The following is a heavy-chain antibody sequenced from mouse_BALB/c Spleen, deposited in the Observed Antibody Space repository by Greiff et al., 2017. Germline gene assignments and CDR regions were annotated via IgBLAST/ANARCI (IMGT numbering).Heavy chain of an antibody. V-gene: IGHV5-12-2*01. CDR1: GFTFSSYT. D-gene: IGHD2-1*01. J-gene: IGHJ4*01. CDR3: ARQVGTMRMDD. Sequence: EVKLVESGGGLVQPGGSLKLSCAASGFTFSSYTMSWVRQTPEKRLEWVAYISNGGGSTYYPDTVKGRFTISRDNAKNTLYLQMSSLKSEDTAMYYCARQVGTMRMDDWGQGTSVTVSS. CDR2: ISNGGGST.